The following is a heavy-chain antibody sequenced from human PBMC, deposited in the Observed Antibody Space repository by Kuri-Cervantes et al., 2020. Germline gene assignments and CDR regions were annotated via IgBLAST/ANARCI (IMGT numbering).Heavy chain of an antibody. V-gene: IGHV3-23*01. CDR3: AKEVSYEDDAFDI. J-gene: IGHJ3*02. Sequence: GGSLRLSCSASGFTFSTYWMDWVRQAPGKGLQWVSVISGSGGNTYYAESVKGRFTISRDNSKNTLYVQMNSLRAEDTAVYYCAKEVSYEDDAFDIWGQGTMVTVSS. CDR1: GFTFSTYW. D-gene: IGHD5-18*01. CDR2: ISGSGGNT.